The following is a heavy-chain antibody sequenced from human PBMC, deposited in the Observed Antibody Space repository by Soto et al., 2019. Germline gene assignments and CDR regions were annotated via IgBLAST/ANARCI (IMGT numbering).Heavy chain of an antibody. CDR3: ARLDYYDSSGPPY. Sequence: GESLKISCKGSGYSFTSYWIGWVRQMPGKGLEWMGIIYPGDFDTRYSPSFKGQVTISAEKSISTAYLQWSSRKASDTAMYYWARLDYYDSSGPPYWGQGTLVTVSS. D-gene: IGHD3-22*01. CDR1: GYSFTSYW. CDR2: IYPGDFDT. J-gene: IGHJ4*02. V-gene: IGHV5-51*01.